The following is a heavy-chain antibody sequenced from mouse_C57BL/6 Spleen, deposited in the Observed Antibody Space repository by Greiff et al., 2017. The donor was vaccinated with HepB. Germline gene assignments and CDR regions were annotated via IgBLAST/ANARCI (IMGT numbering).Heavy chain of an antibody. J-gene: IGHJ2*01. V-gene: IGHV5-6*02. CDR3: ARRRRDCVFDY. CDR2: ISSGGSYT. CDR1: GFTFSSYG. Sequence: EVKLMESGGDLVKPGGSLKLSCAASGFTFSSYGMSWVRQTPDKRLEWVATISSGGSYTYYPDSVKGRITISRDNAKNTLYLQMSSLKSEDTAMYYCARRRRDCVFDYWGQGTTLTVSS.